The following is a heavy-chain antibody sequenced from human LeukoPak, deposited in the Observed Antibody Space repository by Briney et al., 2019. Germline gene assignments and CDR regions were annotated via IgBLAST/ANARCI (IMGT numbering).Heavy chain of an antibody. CDR2: IRYDGSNK. J-gene: IGHJ4*02. CDR3: AKDRSYTGDY. D-gene: IGHD1-26*01. CDR1: GFTFSSYG. V-gene: IGHV3-30*02. Sequence: PGGSLRLSCAAPGFTFSSYGMHWVRQAPGKGLEWVAFIRYDGSNKYYADSVKGRFTISRDNSKNTLYLQMNSLRAEDTAVYYCAKDRSYTGDYWGQGTLVTVSS.